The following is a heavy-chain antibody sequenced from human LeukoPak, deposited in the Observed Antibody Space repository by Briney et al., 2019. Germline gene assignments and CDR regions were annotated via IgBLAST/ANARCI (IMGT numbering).Heavy chain of an antibody. J-gene: IGHJ4*02. V-gene: IGHV4-38-2*01. CDR1: DYSIISDYY. D-gene: IGHD3-3*02. CDR2: IYHSGST. Sequence: SETLSLTCGVSDYSIISDYYWGWIRQPPGKGLEWIGSIYHSGSTYYNPSLKSRVTISVDTSKNQFSLKLSSVTAADTAVYYCARGARHSDYWGQGTLVTVSS. CDR3: ARGARHSDY.